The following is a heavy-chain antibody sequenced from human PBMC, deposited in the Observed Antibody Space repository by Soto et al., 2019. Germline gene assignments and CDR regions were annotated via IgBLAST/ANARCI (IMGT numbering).Heavy chain of an antibody. CDR1: GYSFKDHY. Sequence: ASVKVSCKASGYSFKDHYMHWVRQAPGRGLEWVGRINPSGKHTNYAQQFRCRVAMTRDTSTSTAYMELRSLRAEDTATYDCAKPLAHGIVRGTGIDSWGQGTLVTVSS. D-gene: IGHD1-26*01. CDR2: INPSGKHT. CDR3: AKPLAHGIVRGTGIDS. V-gene: IGHV1-46*02. J-gene: IGHJ4*02.